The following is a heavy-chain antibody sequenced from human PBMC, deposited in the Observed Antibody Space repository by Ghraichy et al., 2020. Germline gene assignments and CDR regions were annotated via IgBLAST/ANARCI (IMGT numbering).Heavy chain of an antibody. CDR1: GYTFTSYD. V-gene: IGHV1-8*01. J-gene: IGHJ3*02. CDR2: MNPNSGNT. Sequence: ASVKVSCKASGYTFTSYDINWVRQATGQGLEWMGWMNPNSGNTGYAQKFQGRVTMTRNTSISTAYMELCSLRSEDTAVYYCARGEHPFSLPAFDIWGQGTMVTVSS. CDR3: ARGEHPFSLPAFDI. D-gene: IGHD2/OR15-2a*01.